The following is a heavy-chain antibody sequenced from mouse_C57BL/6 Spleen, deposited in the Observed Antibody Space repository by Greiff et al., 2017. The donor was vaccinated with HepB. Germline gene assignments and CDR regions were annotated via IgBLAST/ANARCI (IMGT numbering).Heavy chain of an antibody. CDR1: GYTFTSYG. Sequence: QVQLQQSGAELARPGASVKLSCKASGYTFTSYGISWVKQRTGQGLEWIGEIYPRSGNTYYNEKFKGTATLTADKSSSTAYMELRSLTSEDSAVYFCATGYGSSYGYFDVWGTGTTVTVSS. V-gene: IGHV1-81*01. CDR2: IYPRSGNT. CDR3: ATGYGSSYGYFDV. J-gene: IGHJ1*03. D-gene: IGHD1-1*01.